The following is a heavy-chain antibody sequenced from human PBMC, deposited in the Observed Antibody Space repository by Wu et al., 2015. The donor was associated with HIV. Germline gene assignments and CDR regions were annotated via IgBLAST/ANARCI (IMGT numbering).Heavy chain of an antibody. CDR2: IIPVFGTT. J-gene: IGHJ4*02. Sequence: QVQLVQSGAEVKKPGSSVNVSCQAFGGTLSGYAVNWVRQAPGQGLEWMGGIIPVFGTTSYAQKFRGRVTITADEFTSTAYLELSSLRSEDTALYFCARDEALRMVAATAPFDSWGQETLITVAS. CDR1: GGTLSGYA. CDR3: ARDEALRMVAATAPFDS. V-gene: IGHV1-69*12. D-gene: IGHD2-15*01.